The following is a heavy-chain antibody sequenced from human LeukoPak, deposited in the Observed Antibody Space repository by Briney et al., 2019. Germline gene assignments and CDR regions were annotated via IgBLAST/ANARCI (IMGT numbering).Heavy chain of an antibody. Sequence: GGYLRLSCAASAFTFSSYAMSWVRQAPGKGLEWVSAISGSGGSTYYADSVKGRFTISRDNSKNTLYLQMNSLRAEDTAVYYCAKPSLYDSSGHPFGYWGQGTLVTVSS. CDR2: ISGSGGST. CDR1: AFTFSSYA. V-gene: IGHV3-23*01. D-gene: IGHD3-22*01. J-gene: IGHJ4*02. CDR3: AKPSLYDSSGHPFGY.